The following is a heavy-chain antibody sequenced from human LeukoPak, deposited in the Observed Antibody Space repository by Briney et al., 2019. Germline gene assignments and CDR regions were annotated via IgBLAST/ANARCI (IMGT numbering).Heavy chain of an antibody. D-gene: IGHD2-2*01. CDR1: GFTFSSYV. CDR2: ISYDGSNK. CDR3: AKEGYCSSASCSDAFDI. V-gene: IGHV3-30*18. J-gene: IGHJ3*02. Sequence: GRSLRLSCAASGFTFSSYVMHWVRQAPGKGLEWVAVISYDGSNKYYADSVKGRFTISRDNSKNTLYLQMNSLRAEDTAVYYCAKEGYCSSASCSDAFDIWGQGTMVTVSS.